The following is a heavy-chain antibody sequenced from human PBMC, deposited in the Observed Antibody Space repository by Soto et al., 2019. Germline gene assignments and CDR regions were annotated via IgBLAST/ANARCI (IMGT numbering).Heavy chain of an antibody. CDR3: ARDAPGRYSYPYYYDSSGSHHFDY. CDR1: GGTFSSYA. CDR2: IIPIFGTA. Sequence: QVQLVQSGAEVKKPGSSVKVSCKASGGTFSSYAISWVRQAPGQGLEWMGGIIPIFGTANYAQKFQGRVTITADKSTSTAYMELSSLRSEDTAVYYCARDAPGRYSYPYYYDSSGSHHFDYWGQGTLVTVSS. V-gene: IGHV1-69*06. D-gene: IGHD3-22*01. J-gene: IGHJ4*02.